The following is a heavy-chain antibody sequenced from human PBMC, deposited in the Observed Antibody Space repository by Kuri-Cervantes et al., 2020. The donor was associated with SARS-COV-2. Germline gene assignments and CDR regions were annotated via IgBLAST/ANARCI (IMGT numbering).Heavy chain of an antibody. J-gene: IGHJ4*02. Sequence: GGSLRLSCAASGFTFSSYSMNWVRQAPGKGVEWVSNIGSSISTIYHADSVKGRFTVSRDNAKNSLYLQMNSLRAEDTAVYYCARAPLSHSNAQPFWFDYWGQGTLVTVSS. CDR3: ARAPLSHSNAQPFWFDY. V-gene: IGHV3-48*01. D-gene: IGHD4-11*01. CDR1: GFTFSSYS. CDR2: IGSSISTI.